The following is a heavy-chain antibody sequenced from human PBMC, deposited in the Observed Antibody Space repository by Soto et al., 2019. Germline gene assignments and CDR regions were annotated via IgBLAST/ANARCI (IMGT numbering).Heavy chain of an antibody. J-gene: IGHJ4*02. Sequence: GESLKISCKGSGYSFTSYWINWVRQMPGKGLEWMGRIHPSDSYTNYSPSFQGHVTISADKSISTAYLQWSSLKASDTAMYYCARHYYYGSGSYPDNNYWGQGTLVTVSS. V-gene: IGHV5-10-1*01. D-gene: IGHD3-10*01. CDR2: IHPSDSYT. CDR1: GYSFTSYW. CDR3: ARHYYYGSGSYPDNNY.